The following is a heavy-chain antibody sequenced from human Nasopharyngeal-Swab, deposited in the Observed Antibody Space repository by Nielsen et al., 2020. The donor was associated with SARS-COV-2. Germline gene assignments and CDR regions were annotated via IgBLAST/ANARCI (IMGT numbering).Heavy chain of an antibody. Sequence: SQTLSLTGAISGDSVSSTCTGCNWIRQSPSRGLEWLGRTYYGSKRYTDYAVSVKSRITINADTSKNLFSLQLNSVNPEDTAVYYCARGYLKSGMDVWGQGTTVTVSS. D-gene: IGHD1-1*01. CDR1: GDSVSSTCTG. J-gene: IGHJ6*02. V-gene: IGHV6-1*01. CDR3: ARGYLKSGMDV. CDR2: TYYGSKRYT.